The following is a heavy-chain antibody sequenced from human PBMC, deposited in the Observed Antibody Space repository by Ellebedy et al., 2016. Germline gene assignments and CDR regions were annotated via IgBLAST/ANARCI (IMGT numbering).Heavy chain of an antibody. J-gene: IGHJ4*02. V-gene: IGHV3-21*04. D-gene: IGHD3-10*01. CDR3: ASHYYYGSGSHSFDY. CDR1: GFTFSSYS. CDR2: ISSSSSYT. Sequence: GGSLRLSCAASGFTFSSYSMNWVRQAPGKGLEWVSSISSSSSYTYYADSVKGRFTISRDNSKNTLYLQMNSLTAEDTAVYYCASHYYYGSGSHSFDYWGQGTLLTVSS.